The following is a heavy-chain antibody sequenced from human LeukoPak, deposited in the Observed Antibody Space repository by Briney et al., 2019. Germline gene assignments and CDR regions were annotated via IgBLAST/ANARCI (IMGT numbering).Heavy chain of an antibody. J-gene: IGHJ4*02. D-gene: IGHD4-17*01. V-gene: IGHV4-38-2*02. CDR1: GHSISSGYY. CDR3: ARDAGTVTTPFDY. Sequence: SETLSLTCAVSGHSISSGYYWGWIRQPPGKGLEWFGSIYHTGSTYYNPSLKSRVTISVDTSKNQFSLNLSSVTAADTAVYYCARDAGTVTTPFDYWGQGTLVTVSS. CDR2: IYHTGST.